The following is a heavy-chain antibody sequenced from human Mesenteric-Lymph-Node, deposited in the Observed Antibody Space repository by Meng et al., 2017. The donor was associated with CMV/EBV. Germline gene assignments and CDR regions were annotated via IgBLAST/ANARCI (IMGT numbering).Heavy chain of an antibody. CDR3: ARDLYCSSISCYTGDYFDY. J-gene: IGHJ4*02. V-gene: IGHV3-7*01. Sequence: GGSLRLSCAASGFSFSSYWMSWVRQAPGKGLKWVANIKPDGSEKYSVDSVKGRFTVSRDNAKNSLDLQMNSLRAEDTAVYYCARDLYCSSISCYTGDYFDYWGRGTLVTVSS. CDR1: GFSFSSYW. D-gene: IGHD2-2*01. CDR2: IKPDGSEK.